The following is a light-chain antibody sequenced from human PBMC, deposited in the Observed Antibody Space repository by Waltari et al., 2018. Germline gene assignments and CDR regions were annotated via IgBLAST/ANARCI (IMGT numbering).Light chain of an antibody. CDR1: TSDVGNYDL. J-gene: IGLJ1*01. CDR2: EVN. CDR3: CSYAGRGTYV. Sequence: QSALTQPASVSGTPGQSITISCTGTTSDVGNYDLVSWYQQYPGKAPKLLICEVNKRPVGLSSRFSGSKSGNTASLTISGLQAEDEADYYCCSYAGRGTYVFGSGTKVTVL. V-gene: IGLV2-23*02.